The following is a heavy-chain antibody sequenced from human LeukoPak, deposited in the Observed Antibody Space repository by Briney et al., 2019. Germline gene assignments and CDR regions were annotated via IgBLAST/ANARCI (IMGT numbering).Heavy chain of an antibody. Sequence: PSETLSLTCTVSGGSISSYYWSWIRQPPGKGPEWIGYIYYSGSTNYNPSLKSRVTISVDTSKNQFSLKLSSVTAADTAVYYCARERTANYNWFDPWGQGTLVTVSS. CDR1: GGSISSYY. CDR2: IYYSGST. J-gene: IGHJ5*02. CDR3: ARERTANYNWFDP. D-gene: IGHD1-1*01. V-gene: IGHV4-59*01.